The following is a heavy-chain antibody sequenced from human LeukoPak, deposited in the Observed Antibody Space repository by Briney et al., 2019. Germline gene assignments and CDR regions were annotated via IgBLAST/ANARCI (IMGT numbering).Heavy chain of an antibody. CDR2: ISGSGGST. V-gene: IGHV3-23*01. CDR1: GIAFSGDV. J-gene: IGHJ5*01. D-gene: IGHD3-10*01. Sequence: GASLRLSCVAYGIAFSGDVMNWDRQAPGKGLEWVSGISGSGGSTYYADFVKGRFTISRDNSKNTLYLEMNSLIAEDTATYYCAKTAKGSLPAYYYDSWGQGTLLTVSS. CDR3: AKTAKGSLPAYYYDS.